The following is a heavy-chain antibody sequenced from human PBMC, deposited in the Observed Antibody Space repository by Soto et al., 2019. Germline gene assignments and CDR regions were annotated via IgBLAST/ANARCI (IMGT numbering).Heavy chain of an antibody. CDR3: PRDYSGYSLSP. J-gene: IGHJ5*02. V-gene: IGHV4-4*02. CDR2: SGHSGSA. Sequence: QMHLQESGPGLVRPSETLSLTCEVSGGSISSDNWWTWVRQAPGKGLEWIGESGHSGSANYNPSLKSRVTISIDKSKNHFSLKLNSVTAADTAVYYCPRDYSGYSLSPWGQGTLVTVSS. CDR1: GGSISSDNW. D-gene: IGHD5-12*01.